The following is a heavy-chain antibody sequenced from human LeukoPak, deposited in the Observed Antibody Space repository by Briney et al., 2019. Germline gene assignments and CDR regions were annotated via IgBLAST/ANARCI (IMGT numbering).Heavy chain of an antibody. CDR2: ISSSSSYI. J-gene: IGHJ3*02. Sequence: GGSLRLSCAASGFTFSSYSMNWVRQAPGKGLEWVSSISSSSSYIYYADSVKGRFTISRDNAKNSLYLQMNSLRAEDTAVYYCAGSMSGGDAFDIWGQGTMVTVSS. V-gene: IGHV3-21*01. CDR3: AGSMSGGDAFDI. CDR1: GFTFSSYS. D-gene: IGHD3-10*02.